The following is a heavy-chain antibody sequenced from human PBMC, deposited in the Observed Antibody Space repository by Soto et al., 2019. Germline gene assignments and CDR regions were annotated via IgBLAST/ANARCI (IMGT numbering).Heavy chain of an antibody. J-gene: IGHJ6*04. CDR1: GYTFTNYG. CDR3: ASLMVREVIGYYYYVMAV. D-gene: IGHD3-10*01. Sequence: ASVKVSCKASGYTFTNYGFSWVRQAPGQGLEWMGRISPNGGSTSYAQKFQGRVTMTRDTSTSTVYMELSSLRSEDTAVYYCASLMVREVIGYYYYVMAVWGKGTTVPVSS. CDR2: ISPNGGST. V-gene: IGHV1-46*03.